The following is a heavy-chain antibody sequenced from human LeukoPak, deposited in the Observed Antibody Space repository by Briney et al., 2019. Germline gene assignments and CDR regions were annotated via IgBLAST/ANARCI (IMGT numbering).Heavy chain of an antibody. D-gene: IGHD7-27*01. V-gene: IGHV1-24*01. CDR3: ARDKLLDVENWGPVDY. CDR1: GYTLTELS. Sequence: PRASVKVSCKVSGYTLTELSMHWVRQVPGKGLEWMGGFDPEEGETIYAQKFQGRVIMTGDTSTDTAYMELSSLRSEDTAVYYCARDKLLDVENWGPVDYWGQGTLVTVSS. CDR2: FDPEEGET. J-gene: IGHJ4*02.